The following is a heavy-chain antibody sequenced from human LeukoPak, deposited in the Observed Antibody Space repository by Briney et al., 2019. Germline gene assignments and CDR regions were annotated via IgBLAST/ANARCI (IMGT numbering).Heavy chain of an antibody. V-gene: IGHV3-30*18. CDR3: AKDLAGYFDY. CDR1: GFTFSSYG. J-gene: IGHJ4*02. Sequence: GRSLRLSCAASGFTFSSYGMHWVRQAPGKGLEWVAVTSYDGSNKYYADSVKGRFTISRDNSKNTLYLQMNSLRAEDTAVYYCAKDLAGYFDYWGQGTLVTVSS. CDR2: TSYDGSNK.